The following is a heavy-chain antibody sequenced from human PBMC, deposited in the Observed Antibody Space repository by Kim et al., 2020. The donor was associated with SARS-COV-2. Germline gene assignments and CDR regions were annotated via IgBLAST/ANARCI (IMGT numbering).Heavy chain of an antibody. Sequence: YAQKFQGRVTITEDKSTSAAYMELSSLRSEDTAVYYCARLNWNHDAFDIWGQGTMVTVSS. J-gene: IGHJ3*02. V-gene: IGHV1-69*02. CDR3: ARLNWNHDAFDI. D-gene: IGHD1-1*01.